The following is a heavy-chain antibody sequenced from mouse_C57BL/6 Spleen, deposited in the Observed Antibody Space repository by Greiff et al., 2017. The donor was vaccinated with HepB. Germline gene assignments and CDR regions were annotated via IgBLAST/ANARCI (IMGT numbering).Heavy chain of an antibody. D-gene: IGHD2-4*01. J-gene: IGHJ4*01. Sequence: EVQLVESGPGMVKPSQSLSLTCTVTGYSITSGYDWHWIRHFPGNKLEWMGYISYSGSTNYNPPLKSRISITHDTSKNHFFLKLNSVTTEDTATYYCARRGVYYDYGGYAMDYWGQGTSVTVSS. CDR3: ARRGVYYDYGGYAMDY. V-gene: IGHV3-1*01. CDR2: ISYSGST. CDR1: GYSITSGYD.